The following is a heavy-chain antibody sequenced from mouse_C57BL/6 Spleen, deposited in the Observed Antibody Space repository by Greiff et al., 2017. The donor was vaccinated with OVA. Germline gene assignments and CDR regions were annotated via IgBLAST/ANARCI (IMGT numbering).Heavy chain of an antibody. CDR3: ASNYDFAWFAY. CDR2: ISSGSSTI. J-gene: IGHJ3*01. V-gene: IGHV5-17*01. Sequence: EVQRVESGGGLVKPGGSLKLSCAASGFTFSDYGMHWVRQAPEKGLEWVAYISSGSSTIYYADTVKGRFTISRDNAKNTLFLQMTSLRSEDTAMYYCASNYDFAWFAYWGQGTLVTVSA. D-gene: IGHD2-4*01. CDR1: GFTFSDYG.